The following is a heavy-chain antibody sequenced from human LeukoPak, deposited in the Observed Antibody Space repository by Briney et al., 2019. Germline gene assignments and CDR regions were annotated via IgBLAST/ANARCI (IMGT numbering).Heavy chain of an antibody. CDR2: IYTSGST. CDR1: GGSITSYY. Sequence: PSETLSLTCSVFGGSITSYYGSWIRQAAGKGLEWIGRIYTSGSTAYNPSLKSRVTMSVDTSKNQFSLKLYSVTAADTAVYYCARSGGSGTYYDGSFDYWGQGTLVTVSS. J-gene: IGHJ4*02. V-gene: IGHV4-4*07. CDR3: ARSGGSGTYYDGSFDY. D-gene: IGHD1-26*01.